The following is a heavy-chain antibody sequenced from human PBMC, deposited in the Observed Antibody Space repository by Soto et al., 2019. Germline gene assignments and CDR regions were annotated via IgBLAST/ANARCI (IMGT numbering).Heavy chain of an antibody. CDR1: GFTVSSTY. D-gene: IGHD3-10*01. J-gene: IGHJ4*02. CDR3: ARGGIGMVRTFDH. V-gene: IGHV3-53*01. Sequence: PGGSLRLSCAASGFTVSSTYMSWARQAPGKGLEWVSIIFSSGESFYADSVKGRFTISRDSSDNTVYLQMNSLKAEDTAVYYCARGGIGMVRTFDHWGQGTLVTVSS. CDR2: IFSSGES.